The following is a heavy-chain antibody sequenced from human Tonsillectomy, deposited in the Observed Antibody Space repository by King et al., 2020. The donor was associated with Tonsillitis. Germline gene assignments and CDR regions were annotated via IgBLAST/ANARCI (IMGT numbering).Heavy chain of an antibody. V-gene: IGHV3-48*04. CDR2: ISSSSSTI. Sequence: VQLVESGGGLVQPGGSLRLSCAASGFTFSGYSMNWVRQAPGKGLEWVSYISSSSSTIYYADSVKGRFTISRDNAENSLYLQMNSLRAEDTAVFYCARETEDITGATGNFAYWGQGTLVTVSS. J-gene: IGHJ4*02. CDR1: GFTFSGYS. D-gene: IGHD1-20*01. CDR3: ARETEDITGATGNFAY.